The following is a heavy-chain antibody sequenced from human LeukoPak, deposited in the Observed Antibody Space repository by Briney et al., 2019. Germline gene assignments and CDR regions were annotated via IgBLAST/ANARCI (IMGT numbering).Heavy chain of an antibody. V-gene: IGHV1-8*01. CDR1: GYTFTSYD. Sequence: PGASVKVSCKASGYTFTSYDINWVRQATGQGLEWMGWMNPNSGNTGYAQKFQGRVTMTRNTSISTAYMELSSLGSEDTAVYYCARPITIFGVVKVGMDVWGQGTTVTVSS. CDR3: ARPITIFGVVKVGMDV. J-gene: IGHJ6*02. CDR2: MNPNSGNT. D-gene: IGHD3-3*01.